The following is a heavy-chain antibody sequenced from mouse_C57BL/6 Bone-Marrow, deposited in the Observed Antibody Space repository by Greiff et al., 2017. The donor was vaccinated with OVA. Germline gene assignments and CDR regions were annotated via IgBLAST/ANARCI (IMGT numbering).Heavy chain of an antibody. V-gene: IGHV1-82*01. CDR1: GYAFSSSW. Sequence: QVQLQQSGPELVKPGASVKISCKASGYAFSSSWMNWVKQRPGKGLEWIGRIYPGDGDTNYNGKFKGKATLTADKSSSTAYMQLSSLTSEDSAVYFCARLGTTVNAMDYWGQGTSVTVSS. J-gene: IGHJ4*01. D-gene: IGHD1-1*01. CDR2: IYPGDGDT. CDR3: ARLGTTVNAMDY.